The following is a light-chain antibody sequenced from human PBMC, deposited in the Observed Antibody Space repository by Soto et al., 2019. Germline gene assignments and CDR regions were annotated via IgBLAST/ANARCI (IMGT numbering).Light chain of an antibody. CDR2: GAS. J-gene: IGKJ2*01. CDR3: QQYIDWPET. Sequence: EIVMTQSPATLSVSPGERATLSCRASQSVGSNLAWYQQKPGQAPSLLISGASTRATGIPARLSGSGSGTEFTLTISSLQSEDFAVYYCQQYIDWPETFGQGTKVEIK. V-gene: IGKV3D-15*01. CDR1: QSVGSN.